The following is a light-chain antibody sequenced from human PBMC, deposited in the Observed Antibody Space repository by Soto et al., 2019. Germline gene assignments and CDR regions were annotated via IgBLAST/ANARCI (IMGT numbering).Light chain of an antibody. CDR3: CSYAGSYTFVV. J-gene: IGLJ2*01. CDR1: SSDVGDYNY. V-gene: IGLV2-11*01. Sequence: QSVLTQPRSVSGSPGQSVTISCTGTSSDVGDYNYVSWYQHHPGKAPKLMIYDVSERPSGVPDRFSGSKSGTTASLTISGLQAEDEADYYCCSYAGSYTFVVFGGGTQLTVL. CDR2: DVS.